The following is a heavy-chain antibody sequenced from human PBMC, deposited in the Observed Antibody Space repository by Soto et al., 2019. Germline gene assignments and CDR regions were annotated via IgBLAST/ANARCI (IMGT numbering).Heavy chain of an antibody. CDR3: TRGWGSGVFDY. CDR2: INHSGIT. J-gene: IGHJ4*02. D-gene: IGHD3-16*01. CDR1: GGSFSGYF. V-gene: IGHV4-34*01. Sequence: QVQLQQWGAGVLKPSETLSLTCAVYGGSFSGYFWNWIRQPPGKGLEWMGEINHSGITNYNPSLKSRVTISVDTSKNQFSLRVSSVTAADTAVYCCTRGWGSGVFDYWGQGTLVTVSS.